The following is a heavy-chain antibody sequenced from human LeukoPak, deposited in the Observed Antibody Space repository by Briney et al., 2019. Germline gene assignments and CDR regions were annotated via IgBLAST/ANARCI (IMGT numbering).Heavy chain of an antibody. D-gene: IGHD3-10*01. V-gene: IGHV4-39*01. CDR3: ARGHSQFDIWFGELLPIYNWFDP. Sequence: PSETLSLTCTVSGGSISSSSYYWGWIRQPPGKGLEWIGSIYYSGSTYYNPSLKSRVTISVDTSKNQFSLKLSSVTAADTAVYYCARGHSQFDIWFGELLPIYNWFDPWGQGTLVTVSS. J-gene: IGHJ5*02. CDR2: IYYSGST. CDR1: GGSISSSSYY.